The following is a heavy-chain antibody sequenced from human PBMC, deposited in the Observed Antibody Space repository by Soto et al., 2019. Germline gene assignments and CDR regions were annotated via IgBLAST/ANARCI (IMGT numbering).Heavy chain of an antibody. CDR3: ARGLLRGDAYSGGWYYFDY. J-gene: IGHJ4*02. Sequence: QVQLQQWGAGLLKPSETLSLTCAVYGGSFSDYSWTWIRQPPGKALEWIGQINHSGSANYNPSLRSRVIISIGTPKNPFSLELTSVTAADTAVYYCARGLLRGDAYSGGWYYFDYWGQGTLVTVSS. D-gene: IGHD3-10*01. CDR1: GGSFSDYS. CDR2: INHSGSA. V-gene: IGHV4-34*01.